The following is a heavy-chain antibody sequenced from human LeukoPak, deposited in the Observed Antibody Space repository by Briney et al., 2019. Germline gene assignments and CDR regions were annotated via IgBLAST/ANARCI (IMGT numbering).Heavy chain of an antibody. D-gene: IGHD5-12*01. V-gene: IGHV3-7*04. CDR1: GFTFSRFW. CDR2: IKQDGSEK. Sequence: GGSLRLSCAASGFTFSRFWMSWVRQAPGKGLEWVANIKQDGSEKYYVDSVKGRFTVSRDNAKNSLYLQMNSLRAEDTAVFYCARDGTYTDYDPDFDIWGQGTLVTVSS. J-gene: IGHJ4*02. CDR3: ARDGTYTDYDPDFDI.